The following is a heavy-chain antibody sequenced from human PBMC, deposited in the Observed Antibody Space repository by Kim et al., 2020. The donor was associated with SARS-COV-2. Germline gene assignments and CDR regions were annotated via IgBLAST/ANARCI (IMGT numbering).Heavy chain of an antibody. D-gene: IGHD6-13*01. CDR2: IDPSDSYT. CDR3: ARLGGEQQLVNYFDY. CDR1: GYSFTSYW. J-gene: IGHJ4*02. Sequence: GESLKISCKGSGYSFTSYWISWVRQMPGKGLEWMGRIDPSDSYTNYSPSFQGHVTNSADKSISTAYLQWSSLKASDTAMYYCARLGGEQQLVNYFDYWGQGTLVTVSS. V-gene: IGHV5-10-1*01.